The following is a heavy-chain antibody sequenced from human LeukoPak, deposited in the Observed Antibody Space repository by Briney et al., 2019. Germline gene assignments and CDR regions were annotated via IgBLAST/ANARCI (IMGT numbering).Heavy chain of an antibody. Sequence: GASVKVSCKASGGTFSSYAISWVRQAPGQGLEWMGGIIPIFGTANYAQKFQGRVTITADESTSTAYMELSSLRSEDTAVYYCARWGRNYYDSSGYHAGFDYWGQGTLVTVSS. CDR1: GGTFSSYA. CDR2: IIPIFGTA. D-gene: IGHD3-22*01. V-gene: IGHV1-69*13. J-gene: IGHJ4*02. CDR3: ARWGRNYYDSSGYHAGFDY.